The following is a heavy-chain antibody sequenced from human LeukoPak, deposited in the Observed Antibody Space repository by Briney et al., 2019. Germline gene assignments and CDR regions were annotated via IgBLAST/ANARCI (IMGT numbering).Heavy chain of an antibody. V-gene: IGHV1-24*01. CDR3: ATATFMVRGVVPLDY. Sequence: GSVKVSCKASGYTFTSYYLHWVRQAPGKGLEWMGGFDPEDGETIYAQKFQGRVTMTEDTSTDTAYMELSSLRSEDTAVYYCATATFMVRGVVPLDYWGQGTLVTLPS. J-gene: IGHJ4*02. D-gene: IGHD3-10*01. CDR1: GYTFTSYY. CDR2: FDPEDGET.